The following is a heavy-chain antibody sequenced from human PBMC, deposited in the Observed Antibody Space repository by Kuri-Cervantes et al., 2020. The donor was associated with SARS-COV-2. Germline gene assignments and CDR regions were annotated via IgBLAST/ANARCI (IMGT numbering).Heavy chain of an antibody. V-gene: IGHV3-21*01. CDR2: ISSSSSYI. J-gene: IGHJ5*02. Sequence: LSLTCAASGFTFSSYSMNWVRQAPGKGLEWVSSISSSSSYIYYADSVKGRFTISRDNAKNSLYLQMNSLRAEDTAVYYCARNQYYYDNSGLLSWGQGVLVTVSS. CDR3: ARNQYYYDNSGLLS. D-gene: IGHD3-22*01. CDR1: GFTFSSYS.